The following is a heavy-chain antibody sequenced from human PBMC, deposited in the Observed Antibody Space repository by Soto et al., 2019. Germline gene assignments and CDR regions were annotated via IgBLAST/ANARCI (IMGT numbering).Heavy chain of an antibody. CDR1: GDSSTSYY. V-gene: IGHV1-46*01. Sequence: QVQVVQSGAGVKRPGASVRLSCKASGDSSTSYYVNWVRQAPGQGLDWMGSINPDGDSIKYAQKFQDRVSMSRDRSKTTVYMDLVSLRPNDTTLYYCALDYTATDDAFDVWGLGTMVTVS. CDR2: INPDGDSI. J-gene: IGHJ3*01. D-gene: IGHD3-16*01. CDR3: ALDYTATDDAFDV.